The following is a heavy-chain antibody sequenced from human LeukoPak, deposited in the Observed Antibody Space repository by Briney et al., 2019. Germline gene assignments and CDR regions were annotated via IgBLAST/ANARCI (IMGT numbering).Heavy chain of an antibody. CDR3: ARDSGWYRLDP. J-gene: IGHJ5*02. Sequence: GASVKVSCKASGYTFTSCSIHWVRQAPGQGLEWMGWINTGNGNTKYSQEFQGRVTISRDTSASTAYMELSSLRSEDMAVYYCARDSGWYRLDPWGQGTLVTVSS. CDR1: GYTFTSCS. D-gene: IGHD6-19*01. CDR2: INTGNGNT. V-gene: IGHV1-3*03.